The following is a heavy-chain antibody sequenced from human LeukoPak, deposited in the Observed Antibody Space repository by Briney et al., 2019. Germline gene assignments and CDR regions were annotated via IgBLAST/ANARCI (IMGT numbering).Heavy chain of an antibody. CDR2: IYYSGAT. D-gene: IGHD4-17*01. V-gene: IGHV4-39*01. CDR3: TRQGWATVTTFSCDH. J-gene: IGHJ4*02. Sequence: SETLFLTWTSSGGSISSSLYDWGWIRQPPGKGLEWIGCIYYSGATYYPPSLQSRVTRSVDTPKSQFSPQLSCVAAAGTAVYSCTRQGWATVTTFSCDHWGQVTLVTVSS. CDR1: GGSISSSLYD.